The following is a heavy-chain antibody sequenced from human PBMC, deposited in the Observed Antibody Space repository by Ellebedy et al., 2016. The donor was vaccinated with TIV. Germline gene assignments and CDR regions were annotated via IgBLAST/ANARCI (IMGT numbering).Heavy chain of an antibody. CDR1: GFTFSSYA. D-gene: IGHD6-6*01. J-gene: IGHJ6*03. CDR2: ISGSGGST. CDR3: ASGSSQAYYYYYYYMDV. Sequence: GGSLRLSXAASGFTFSSYAMSWVRQAPGKGLEWVSAISGSGGSTYYADSVKGRFTISRDNSKNTLYLQMNSLRAEDTAVYYCASGSSQAYYYYYYYMDVWGKGTTVTVSS. V-gene: IGHV3-23*01.